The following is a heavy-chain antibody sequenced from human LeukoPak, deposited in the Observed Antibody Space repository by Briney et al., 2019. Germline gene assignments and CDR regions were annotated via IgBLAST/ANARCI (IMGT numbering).Heavy chain of an antibody. V-gene: IGHV3-7*01. J-gene: IGHJ4*02. Sequence: GGSLRLSCAASGFTVSSNYMSWVRQAPGKGLEWVANIKKDGSEKYYVDSVKGRFTISRDNAKTSLYLQMNSLRAEDTAVYYCARDLSGVAGYTYGRGVDYWGQGTLATVSS. CDR1: GFTVSSNY. CDR2: IKKDGSEK. D-gene: IGHD5-18*01. CDR3: ARDLSGVAGYTYGRGVDY.